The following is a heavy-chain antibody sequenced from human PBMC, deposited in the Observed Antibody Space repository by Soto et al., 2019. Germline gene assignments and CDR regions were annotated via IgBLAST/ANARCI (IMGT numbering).Heavy chain of an antibody. CDR2: IYYSGST. CDR3: ARGDIAEAGPSDY. CDR1: GGSISSYY. Sequence: QVQLQESGPGLVKPSETLSLTCTDSGGSISSYYWSWIRQPPGKGLEWIGYIYYSGSTNYNPSLKSRVTISVDTSKNQFSLKLSSVTAADTAVYYCARGDIAEAGPSDYWGQGTLVTVSS. V-gene: IGHV4-59*01. J-gene: IGHJ4*02. D-gene: IGHD6-13*01.